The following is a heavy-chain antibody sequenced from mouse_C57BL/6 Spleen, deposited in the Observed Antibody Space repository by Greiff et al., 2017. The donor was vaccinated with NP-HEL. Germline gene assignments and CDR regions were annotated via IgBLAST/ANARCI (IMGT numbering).Heavy chain of an antibody. V-gene: IGHV2-2*01. CDR1: GFSLTSYG. J-gene: IGHJ4*01. D-gene: IGHD2-4*01. Sequence: VQRVESGPGLVQPSQSLSITCTVSGFSLTSYGVHWVRQSPGKGLEWLGVIWSGGSTDYNAAFISRLSISKDNSKSQVFFKMNSLQADDTAIYYCARTGLRPYYYAMDYWGQGTSVTVSS. CDR2: IWSGGST. CDR3: ARTGLRPYYYAMDY.